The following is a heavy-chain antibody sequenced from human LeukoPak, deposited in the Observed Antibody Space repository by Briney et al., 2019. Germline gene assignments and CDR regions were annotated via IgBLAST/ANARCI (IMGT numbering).Heavy chain of an antibody. V-gene: IGHV1-2*06. D-gene: IGHD5-12*01. Sequence: ASVKVSCRASGYTFTGYYMHWVRQAPGQGLEWMGRINPNSGGTNYAQKFQGRVTMTRDTSISTAYMELSRLRSDDTAVYYCARGSRYSGYDSVYWGQGTLVTVSS. J-gene: IGHJ4*02. CDR2: INPNSGGT. CDR3: ARGSRYSGYDSVY. CDR1: GYTFTGYY.